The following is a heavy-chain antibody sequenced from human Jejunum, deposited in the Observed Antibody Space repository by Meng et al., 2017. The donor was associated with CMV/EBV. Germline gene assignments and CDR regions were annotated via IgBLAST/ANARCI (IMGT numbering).Heavy chain of an antibody. CDR1: YSFTSNW. V-gene: IGHV5-51*01. D-gene: IGHD1-1*01. CDR2: IFPDDSDT. CDR3: ARRGKESERRNWFDP. Sequence: YSFTSNWIGWVRQMPGKGPEWMGVIFPDDSDTRYSPSFQGQVTISADKSISTAYLQWSSLKASDTAMYYCARRGKESERRNWFDPWGQGTRVTVLL. J-gene: IGHJ5*02.